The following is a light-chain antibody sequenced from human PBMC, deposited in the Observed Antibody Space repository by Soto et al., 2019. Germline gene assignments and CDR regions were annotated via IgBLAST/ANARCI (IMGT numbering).Light chain of an antibody. CDR2: GAS. CDR3: QQYKKWPWT. V-gene: IGKV3-15*01. J-gene: IGKJ1*01. Sequence: EIVMTQSPATVSVSPGERATLSCRASQSVSSNLAWYQQMPGQAPRLLIRGASSRATGIPARFSGSGSETEFSLTISSLQSEDFAVYYCQQYKKWPWTFGRGTKVDIK. CDR1: QSVSSN.